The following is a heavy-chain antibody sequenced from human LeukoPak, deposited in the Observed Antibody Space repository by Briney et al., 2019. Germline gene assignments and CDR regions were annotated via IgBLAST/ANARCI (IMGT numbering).Heavy chain of an antibody. CDR3: ARESTDYDSSPRDAFDI. V-gene: IGHV4-59*01. Sequence: PSETLSLTCTVSGGSIISYYWSWIRQPPGKGLEWIGYIYYSGSTNYNPSLKSRVTISVDTSKNQFSLKLSSVTAADTAVYYCARESTDYDSSPRDAFDIWGQGTMVTVSS. CDR1: GGSIISYY. D-gene: IGHD3-22*01. J-gene: IGHJ3*02. CDR2: IYYSGST.